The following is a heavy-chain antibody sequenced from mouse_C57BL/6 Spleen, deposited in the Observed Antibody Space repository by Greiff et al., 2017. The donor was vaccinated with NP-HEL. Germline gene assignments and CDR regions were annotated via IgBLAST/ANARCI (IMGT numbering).Heavy chain of an antibody. CDR3: ARSGYDYEDAMDY. V-gene: IGHV1-82*01. D-gene: IGHD2-4*01. Sequence: QLQQSGPELVKPGASVKISCKASGYAFSSSWMNWVKQRPGKGLEWIGRIYPGDGDTNYNGKFKGKATLTADKSSSTAYMQLSSLTSEDSAVYCCARSGYDYEDAMDYWGQGTSVTVSS. CDR2: IYPGDGDT. CDR1: GYAFSSSW. J-gene: IGHJ4*01.